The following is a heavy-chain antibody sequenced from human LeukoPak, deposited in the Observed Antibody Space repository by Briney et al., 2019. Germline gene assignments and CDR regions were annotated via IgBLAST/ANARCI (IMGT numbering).Heavy chain of an antibody. CDR1: GFTFSSYG. V-gene: IGHV3-33*01. CDR3: AREAHYDSSGYYFHY. CDR2: TWHDGSNK. J-gene: IGHJ4*02. D-gene: IGHD3-22*01. Sequence: PGGSLRLSCAASGFTFSSYGMHWVRQAPGKGLEWVAITWHDGSNKYYADSVKGRFTISRDNSKNTLFLQMNSLRAEDTAVYYCAREAHYDSSGYYFHYWGQGTLVTVSS.